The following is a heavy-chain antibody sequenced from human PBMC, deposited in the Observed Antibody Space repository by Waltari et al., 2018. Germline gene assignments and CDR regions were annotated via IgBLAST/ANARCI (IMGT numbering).Heavy chain of an antibody. CDR2: ISSSGSTI. CDR1: GFTSSSYE. D-gene: IGHD3-3*01. Sequence: EVQLVESGGGLVQPGGSMRLSCAASGFTSSSYEMQWDRQAPGKGLECVSYISSSGSTIYYADSVKGRFTISRDNAKNSLYLQMNSLRAEDTAVYYYARATGGVVFFRFDYWGQGTLVTVSS. V-gene: IGHV3-48*03. CDR3: ARATGGVVFFRFDY. J-gene: IGHJ4*02.